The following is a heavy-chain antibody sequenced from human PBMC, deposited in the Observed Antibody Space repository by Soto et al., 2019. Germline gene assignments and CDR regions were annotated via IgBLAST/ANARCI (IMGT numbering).Heavy chain of an antibody. D-gene: IGHD4-17*01. J-gene: IGHJ4*02. CDR3: ARAEIHGDYAY. CDR1: GGTFSSYA. V-gene: IGHV1-69*12. CDR2: IIPIFGTT. Sequence: QVQLVQSGAEVKKPGSSVKVSCKASGGTFSSYAISWVRQAPGQGLEWMGGIIPIFGTTNYAQKFQGRVTITADESTSTAYMELSSLRSEDTAMYYCARAEIHGDYAYWGQGTLVTVSS.